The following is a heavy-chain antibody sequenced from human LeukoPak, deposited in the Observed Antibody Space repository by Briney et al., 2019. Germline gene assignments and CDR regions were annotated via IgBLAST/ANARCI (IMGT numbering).Heavy chain of an antibody. V-gene: IGHV4-4*07. D-gene: IGHD2-21*02. CDR1: GXSISSYY. J-gene: IGHJ4*02. CDR2: NYTSGRI. CDR3: ARDYCGGDCSHFDY. Sequence: KPSETLSLTCTVSGXSISSYYWSWIRQPAGKGLDWIGRNYTSGRINYNPSLKSRVTMSVDTSKNQFSLKLSSVTAADTAVYYCARDYCGGDCSHFDYWGQGTLVTVSS.